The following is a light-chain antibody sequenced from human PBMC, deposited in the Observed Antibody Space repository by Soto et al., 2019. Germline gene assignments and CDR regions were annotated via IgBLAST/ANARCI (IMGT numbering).Light chain of an antibody. V-gene: IGKV3-15*01. CDR1: QSVGNN. Sequence: EIMMTQSPAILSVSPGERATLSCRASQSVGNNLAWYQQKPGQVPRLLIYYASTRATGIPARFSGSGSGTEFTLTISSLQSEDFALYYCQQYNDWPPITFGQGTRLEIK. CDR2: YAS. CDR3: QQYNDWPPIT. J-gene: IGKJ5*01.